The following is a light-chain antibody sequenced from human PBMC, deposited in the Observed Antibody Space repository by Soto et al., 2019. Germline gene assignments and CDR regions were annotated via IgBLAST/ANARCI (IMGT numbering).Light chain of an antibody. J-gene: IGLJ2*01. CDR1: SSDVGSYNL. CDR3: CSYAGSSTYVV. CDR2: EGS. Sequence: QSALTQPASVSGSPGQSITISCTGTSSDVGSYNLVSWYQQHPGKAPKLMIYEGSKRPSGVSNRFSGSTSGNTTSLTISGVLDEDEADYYCCSYAGSSTYVVFGGGTKLTVL. V-gene: IGLV2-23*01.